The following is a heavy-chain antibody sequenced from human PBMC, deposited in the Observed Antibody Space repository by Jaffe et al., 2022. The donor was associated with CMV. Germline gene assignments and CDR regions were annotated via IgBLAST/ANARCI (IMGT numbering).Heavy chain of an antibody. CDR1: GGTFSSYA. V-gene: IGHV1-69*01. Sequence: QVQLVQSGAEVKKPGSSVKVSCKASGGTFSSYAISWVRQAPGQGLEWMGGIIPIFGTANYAQKFQGRVTITADESTSTAYMELSSLRSEDTAVYYCARDRVGKVPAAIFSWYGMDVWGQGTTVTVSS. D-gene: IGHD2-2*01. J-gene: IGHJ6*02. CDR3: ARDRVGKVPAAIFSWYGMDV. CDR2: IIPIFGTA.